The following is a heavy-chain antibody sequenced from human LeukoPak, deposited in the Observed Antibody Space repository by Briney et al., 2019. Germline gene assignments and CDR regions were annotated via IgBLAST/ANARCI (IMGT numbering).Heavy chain of an antibody. CDR3: ARGPFGFGELLYDYYYYYMDV. CDR2: IIPIFGTA. CDR1: GGTFSSYA. V-gene: IGHV1-69*05. J-gene: IGHJ6*03. Sequence: SVKVSCKASGGTFSSYAISWVRQAPGQGLEWMGGIIPIFGTANYAQKFQGRVTITTDESTSTAYMELSSLRSEDTAVYYCARGPFGFGELLYDYYYYYMDVWGKGTTVTVSS. D-gene: IGHD3-10*01.